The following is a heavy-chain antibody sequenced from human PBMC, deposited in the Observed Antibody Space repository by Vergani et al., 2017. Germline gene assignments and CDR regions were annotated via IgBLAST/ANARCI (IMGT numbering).Heavy chain of an antibody. V-gene: IGHV3-30*02. J-gene: IGHJ4*02. CDR3: AKHFRGWGMDY. CDR1: GFTLSNYD. Sequence: QVQLVESGGGVVQRGGSLRLSCATSGFTLSNYDMQWIRQGPGKGLEFVAFIQFNESNQYYADSVKGRFTLSRNFSKNTLYLQMNSLRTEDTATYYCAKHFRGWGMDYWGQGTQVIVSS. CDR2: IQFNESNQ. D-gene: IGHD3-16*01.